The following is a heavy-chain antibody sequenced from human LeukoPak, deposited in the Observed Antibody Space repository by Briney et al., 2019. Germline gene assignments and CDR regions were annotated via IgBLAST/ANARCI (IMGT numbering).Heavy chain of an antibody. J-gene: IGHJ4*02. CDR2: ISGSGGSV. D-gene: IGHD3-10*01. CDR3: AKERTPKYYGSGLDY. V-gene: IGHV3-23*01. Sequence: GGSLRLSCAASGFTFSNYAMTWVRQAPGGGLQWVSAISGSGGSVYYADSVKGRLTISRDNSKNTLHLQMNSLSAGDTALYYCAKERTPKYYGSGLDYWGQGTLVSVSS. CDR1: GFTFSNYA.